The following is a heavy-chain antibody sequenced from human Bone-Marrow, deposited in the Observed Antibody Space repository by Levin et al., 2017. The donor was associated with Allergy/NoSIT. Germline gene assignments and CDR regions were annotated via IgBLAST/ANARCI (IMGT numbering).Heavy chain of an antibody. D-gene: IGHD3-22*01. J-gene: IGHJ4*02. CDR1: GFIFSNYA. V-gene: IGHV3-23*01. Sequence: EGSLRLSCAASGFIFSNYAMNWVRQAPGKGLEWVSQISGSGGNTHYADSVKGRFTFSRDNSKNTLYLQMNSLRAEDTAVYYCAGYDTSAYHSPFDYWGQGTLVTVSS. CDR3: AGYDTSAYHSPFDY. CDR2: ISGSGGNT.